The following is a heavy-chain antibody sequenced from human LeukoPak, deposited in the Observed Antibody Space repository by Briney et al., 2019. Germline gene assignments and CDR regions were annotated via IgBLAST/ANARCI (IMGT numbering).Heavy chain of an antibody. CDR2: INAGNGDT. CDR1: GYTFTSYA. D-gene: IGHD3-10*01. V-gene: IGHV1-3*01. CDR3: ASGDLSGEDYFDY. J-gene: IGHJ4*02. Sequence: ASVKVSCKASGYTFTSYAMHWVRQAPGQRLEWMGWINAGNGDTKYSQKFQGRVTITRDTSASTAYMELSSLRSEDTAVYYCASGDLSGEDYFDYWGQGTLVTVSS.